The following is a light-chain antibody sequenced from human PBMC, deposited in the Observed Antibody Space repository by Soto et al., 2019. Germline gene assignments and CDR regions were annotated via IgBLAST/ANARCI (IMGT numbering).Light chain of an antibody. Sequence: EIVMTQSPGTLSVSPAERATLSCRASQSVSSNLAWYQQKPGQAPRLLIYGASTRATGIPARFSGSGSGTEFTLTISSLQSEDFAVYYCQQYNNWPLTFGGGTKVDIK. V-gene: IGKV3-15*01. CDR2: GAS. CDR3: QQYNNWPLT. CDR1: QSVSSN. J-gene: IGKJ4*01.